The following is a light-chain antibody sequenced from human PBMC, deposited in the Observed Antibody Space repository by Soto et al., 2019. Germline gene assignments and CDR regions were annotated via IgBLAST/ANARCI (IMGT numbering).Light chain of an antibody. CDR3: SSYTKNRTLL. CDR1: SSDIGAHNF. CDR2: EVT. V-gene: IGLV2-14*01. Sequence: QSALTQPASVSGSPGQSITVSCTGTSSDIGAHNFVSWYQQHPGKAPRLIIYEVTNRPSGLSDRFSGSKSGNTASLIISGLQAEDEADYFCSSYTKNRTLLFGGGTKLTVL. J-gene: IGLJ2*01.